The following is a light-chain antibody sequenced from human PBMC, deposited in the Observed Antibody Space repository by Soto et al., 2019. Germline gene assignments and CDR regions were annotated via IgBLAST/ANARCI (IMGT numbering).Light chain of an antibody. J-gene: IGKJ4*01. CDR1: HSVGTN. Sequence: MTQSPDTLSVSPGDRVTLSCRASHSVGTNLAWYQQKPGQAPRLLIYGASARATDVPVRFSGSGSGTEFTLTISSLQSEDFPIYSCQQYNNWPALTFGGGTKVDIK. V-gene: IGKV3-15*01. CDR2: GAS. CDR3: QQYNNWPALT.